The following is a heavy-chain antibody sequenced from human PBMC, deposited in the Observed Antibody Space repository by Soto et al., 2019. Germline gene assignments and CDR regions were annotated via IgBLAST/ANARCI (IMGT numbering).Heavy chain of an antibody. CDR1: GGSITRGGSY. CDR3: AREPRA. V-gene: IGHV4-31*03. CDR2: IYYSGST. Sequence: SSEALSPTSTVSGGSITRGGSYWSWFRQHPGKGLEWIGYIYYSGSTYYNPSLKSRVAISVDTSKNQFSLKLSSVTAADTAVYYCAREPRAWGQGTLVTVSS. J-gene: IGHJ5*02.